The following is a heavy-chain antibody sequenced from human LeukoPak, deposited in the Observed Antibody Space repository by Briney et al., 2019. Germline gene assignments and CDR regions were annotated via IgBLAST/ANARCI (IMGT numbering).Heavy chain of an antibody. CDR3: ARVLHYGAGHCADY. CDR1: GFTLSTYS. CDR2: ISSSSYI. V-gene: IGHV3-21*01. D-gene: IGHD4-17*01. Sequence: PGGSLRLSCAASGFTLSTYSMNWVRQAPGKGLEWVSSISSSSYIYYADSVKGRFTISRDNAKNSLYLQMNSLRAEDTAVYYCARVLHYGAGHCADYWGQGTLVTVSS. J-gene: IGHJ4*02.